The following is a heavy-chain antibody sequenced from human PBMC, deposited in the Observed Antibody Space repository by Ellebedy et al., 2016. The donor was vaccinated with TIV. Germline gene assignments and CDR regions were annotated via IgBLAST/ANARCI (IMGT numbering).Heavy chain of an antibody. CDR3: ARGGDLDY. CDR1: GFTFSSYS. J-gene: IGHJ4*02. Sequence: GESLKISCAASGFTFSSYSIHWVRQAPGKGLEWVSSINSKGVYIYYADSVKGRCTLSRDNVKNSVSLQMEGLRVEDTAVYYCARGGDLDYWGQGTLVTVSS. D-gene: IGHD3-16*01. CDR2: INSKGVYI. V-gene: IGHV3-21*01.